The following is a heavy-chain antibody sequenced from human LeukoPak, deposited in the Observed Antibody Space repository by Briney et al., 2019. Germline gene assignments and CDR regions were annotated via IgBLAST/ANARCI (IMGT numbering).Heavy chain of an antibody. CDR2: INTDGSRT. CDR3: ARSMSGSREF. J-gene: IGHJ4*02. D-gene: IGHD1-26*01. CDR1: GFIFSDYW. Sequence: GGSLRLSCVGSGFIFSDYWVHWVRHAPGKGLVWVSRINTDGSRTDYADAVKGRFTISTDNAQNTLYLQINSLSAEDTAVYYCARSMSGSREFWGQGTLVIVSS. V-gene: IGHV3-74*01.